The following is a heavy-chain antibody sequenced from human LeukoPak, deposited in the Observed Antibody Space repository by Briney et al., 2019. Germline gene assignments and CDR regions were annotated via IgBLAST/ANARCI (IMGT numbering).Heavy chain of an antibody. Sequence: SQTLSLTCAISGDSVSSNSAACNWIRQSPSRGLEWLGSTYYRSKWYNDYAVSVKSRITINPDTSKNQFSLQLNSVTPEDTAVYYCARDLSPHSSVPYYFDYWGQGTLVTVSS. CDR3: ARDLSPHSSVPYYFDY. V-gene: IGHV6-1*01. CDR2: TYYRSKWYN. CDR1: GDSVSSNSAA. J-gene: IGHJ4*02. D-gene: IGHD6-19*01.